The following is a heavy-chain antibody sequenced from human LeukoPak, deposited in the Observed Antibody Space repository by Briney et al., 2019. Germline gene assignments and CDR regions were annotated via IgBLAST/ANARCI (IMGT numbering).Heavy chain of an antibody. Sequence: ASVKVSCKTSGYMFTTYYPHWVRQAPGQGLEWMGWINPHSGGTNYAQKFQGRVTMTRDTSISTAYMELSRLRSDDTAVYYCARVQYDILTGPYGGDNWFDPWGQGTLVTVSS. D-gene: IGHD3-9*01. V-gene: IGHV1-2*02. CDR1: GYMFTTYY. CDR2: INPHSGGT. CDR3: ARVQYDILTGPYGGDNWFDP. J-gene: IGHJ5*02.